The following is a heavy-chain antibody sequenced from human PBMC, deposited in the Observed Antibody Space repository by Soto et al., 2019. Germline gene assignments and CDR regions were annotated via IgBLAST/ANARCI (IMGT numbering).Heavy chain of an antibody. J-gene: IGHJ5*02. Sequence: TLSPTCTVSGGSISSGGYYWSWIRQHPGKGLEWIGYIYYSGSTYYNPSLKSRVTISVDTSKNQFSLKLSYVTAEDTALYYCERGREGFFWSCRSDNWFDPWGQGTLVTVSS. CDR2: IYYSGST. D-gene: IGHD3-3*01. CDR1: GGSISSGGYY. V-gene: IGHV4-31*03. CDR3: ERGREGFFWSCRSDNWFDP.